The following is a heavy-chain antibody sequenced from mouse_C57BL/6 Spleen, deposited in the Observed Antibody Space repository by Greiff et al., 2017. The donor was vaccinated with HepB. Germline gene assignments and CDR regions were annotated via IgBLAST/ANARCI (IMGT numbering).Heavy chain of an antibody. D-gene: IGHD2-4*01. CDR3: AKNIHYDYDGAMDY. Sequence: VQLQQSGPGLVQPSQSLSITCTVSGFSLTSYGVHWVRQSPGKGLEWLGVIWRGGSTDYNAAFMSRLSITKDNSKSQVFFKMNSLQADDTAIYYCAKNIHYDYDGAMDYWGQGTSVTVSS. J-gene: IGHJ4*01. CDR2: IWRGGST. CDR1: GFSLTSYG. V-gene: IGHV2-5*01.